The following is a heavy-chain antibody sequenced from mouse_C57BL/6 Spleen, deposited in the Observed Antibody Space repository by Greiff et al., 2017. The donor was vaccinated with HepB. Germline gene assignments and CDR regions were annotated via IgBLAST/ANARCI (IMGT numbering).Heavy chain of an antibody. CDR2: VNPNNGGT. V-gene: IGHV1-26*01. CDR3: ARAPIYYDYDGAYY. Sequence: EVQLQQSGPELVKPGASVKISCKASGYTFPDYYMNWVMQSHGKSLEWIGDVNPNNGGTSYNQKFMGKGTLTVDKSSSTAYIEIRSLKSEDSAVYYCARAPIYYDYDGAYYWGQGTALTVSS. D-gene: IGHD2-4*01. J-gene: IGHJ2*01. CDR1: GYTFPDYY.